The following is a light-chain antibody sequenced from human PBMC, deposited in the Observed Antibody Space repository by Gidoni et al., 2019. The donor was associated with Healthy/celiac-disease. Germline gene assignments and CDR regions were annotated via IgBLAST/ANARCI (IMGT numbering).Light chain of an antibody. J-gene: IGKJ1*01. V-gene: IGKV1-39*01. CDR3: QQSYSMWT. CDR2: AAS. Sequence: DIQMTQSTSSLSASVGDRVTITCRASQSISRYLNWYQQKPGKAPKLLIYAASSLQSGVPSMFSGSGSGTDFTLTISSLQPEDFATYYCQQSYSMWTFGQGTKVEIK. CDR1: QSISRY.